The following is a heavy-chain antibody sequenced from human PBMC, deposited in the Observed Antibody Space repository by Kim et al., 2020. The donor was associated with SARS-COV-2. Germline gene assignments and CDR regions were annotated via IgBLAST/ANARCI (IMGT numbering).Heavy chain of an antibody. CDR2: IHYSGST. CDR3: VRDSSSWSKAGTTFPYYYYGMDV. J-gene: IGHJ6*02. V-gene: IGHV4-30-4*01. CDR1: GGSISSGDYY. Sequence: SETLSLTCTVSGGSISSGDYYWSWIRQPPGKGLEWIGHIHYSGSTYYNPSLKSRVTISADTSKNQFSLKLSSVTAADTAVYYCVRDSSSWSKAGTTFPYYYYGMDVWGQGTTVTVSS. D-gene: IGHD6-13*01.